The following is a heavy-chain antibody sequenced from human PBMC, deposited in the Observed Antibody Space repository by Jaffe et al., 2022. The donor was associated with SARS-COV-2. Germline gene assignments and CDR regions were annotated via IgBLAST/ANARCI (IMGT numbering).Heavy chain of an antibody. CDR3: AKCTSAAAYYYYYYGMDV. CDR2: ISYDGSNK. Sequence: QVQLVESGGGVVQPGRSLRLSCAASGFTFSSYGMHWVRQAPGKGLEWVAVISYDGSNKYYADSVKGRFTISRDNSKNTLYLQMNSLRAEDTAVYYCAKCTSAAAYYYYYYGMDVWGQGTTVTVSS. J-gene: IGHJ6*02. V-gene: IGHV3-30*18. D-gene: IGHD6-13*01. CDR1: GFTFSSYG.